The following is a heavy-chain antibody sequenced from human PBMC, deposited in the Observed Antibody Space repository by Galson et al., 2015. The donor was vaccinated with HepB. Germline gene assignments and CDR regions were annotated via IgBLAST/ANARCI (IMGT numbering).Heavy chain of an antibody. J-gene: IGHJ4*02. D-gene: IGHD2-2*01. CDR2: IKQDGSEK. Sequence: SLRLSCAASGFTFSSYWMSWVRQAPGKGLEWVANIKQDGSEKYYVDSVKGRFTISRDNAKNSLYLQMNSLRAEDTAVYYCAKDIVVVPAAIWVAGTRWYYFDYWGQGTLVTVSS. V-gene: IGHV3-7*03. CDR1: GFTFSSYW. CDR3: AKDIVVVPAAIWVAGTRWYYFDY.